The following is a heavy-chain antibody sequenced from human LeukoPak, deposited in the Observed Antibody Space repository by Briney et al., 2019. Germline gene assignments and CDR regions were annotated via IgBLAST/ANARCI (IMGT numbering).Heavy chain of an antibody. J-gene: IGHJ4*02. V-gene: IGHV4-59*01. CDR1: GGSISTYY. CDR3: ARSYGDYLNFDY. D-gene: IGHD4-17*01. Sequence: TSETLSLTCSVSGGSISTYYWSWIRQPPGKGLEWIGYIYYSGSTNCNPSLKSRVTMSVDTSKNQFSLNLISVTAADTAMYYCARSYGDYLNFDYWGQGILVTVSS. CDR2: IYYSGST.